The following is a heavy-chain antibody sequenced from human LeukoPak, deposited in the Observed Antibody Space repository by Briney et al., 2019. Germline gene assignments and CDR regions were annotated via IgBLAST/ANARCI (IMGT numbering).Heavy chain of an antibody. CDR2: IYYSGST. D-gene: IGHD3-22*01. CDR1: GGSISSSSYY. CDR3: ARAYYYDSSGSPGVIDI. J-gene: IGHJ3*02. Sequence: SETLSLTCTVSGGSISSSSYYWGWIRQPPGKGLEWIGSIYYSGSTYYNPSLKSRVTISVDTSKNQFSLKLSSVTAADTAVYYCARAYYYDSSGSPGVIDIWGQGTMVTVSS. V-gene: IGHV4-39*07.